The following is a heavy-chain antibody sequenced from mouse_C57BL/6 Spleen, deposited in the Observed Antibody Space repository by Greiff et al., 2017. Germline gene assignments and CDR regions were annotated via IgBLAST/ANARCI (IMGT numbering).Heavy chain of an antibody. V-gene: IGHV5-17*01. Sequence: EVQLVESGGGLVKPGGSLKLSCAASGFTFSDYGMHWVRQAPEKGLEWVAYISSGSSTIYYADTVKGRFTISRDNAKNTLFLQMTSLRSEDTAMYYCASGYYCLSYFDYWGQGTTLTVSS. CDR3: ASGYYCLSYFDY. CDR1: GFTFSDYG. D-gene: IGHD1-2*01. CDR2: ISSGSSTI. J-gene: IGHJ2*01.